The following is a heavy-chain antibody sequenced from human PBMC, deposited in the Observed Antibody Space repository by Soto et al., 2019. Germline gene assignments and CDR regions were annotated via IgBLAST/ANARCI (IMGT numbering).Heavy chain of an antibody. CDR3: ARDRVVVVPAAIYYYYGMDV. D-gene: IGHD2-2*02. CDR2: IYYSGST. J-gene: IGHJ6*02. V-gene: IGHV4-31*03. CDR1: CGSISSGGYY. Sequence: SETLSLTCTVSCGSISSGGYYWSWIRQHPGKGLEWIGYIYYSGSTYYNPSLKSRVTISVDTSKNQFSLKLSSVTAADTAVYYCARDRVVVVPAAIYYYYGMDVWGQGTTVTV.